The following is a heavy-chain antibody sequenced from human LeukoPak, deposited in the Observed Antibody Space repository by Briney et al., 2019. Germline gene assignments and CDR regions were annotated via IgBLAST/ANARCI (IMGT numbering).Heavy chain of an antibody. CDR2: IYYSGST. CDR3: ARFVCSAFNVY. V-gene: IGHV4-59*01. CDR1: GGPNSSYY. D-gene: IGHD6-19*01. Sequence: ETQSLMCTVSGGPNSSYYWSWIRQPPGKGLEWIGYIYYSGSTNYNPSLESRVTISVDASKNQLSLKLNSVTAADTAVYYCARFVCSAFNVYW. J-gene: IGHJ4*01.